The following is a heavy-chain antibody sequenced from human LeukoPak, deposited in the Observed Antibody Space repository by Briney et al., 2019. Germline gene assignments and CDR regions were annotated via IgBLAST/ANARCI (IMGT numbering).Heavy chain of an antibody. J-gene: IGHJ4*02. CDR2: IATGGNTI. CDR3: ARDQWLDF. CDR1: GFTFSGYI. Sequence: GGSLRLSCAASGFTFSGYIVNWVRQAPGKGPEWVSFIATGGNTIYYADSVKGRFTVSRDNAKNSLYLQMNSLRAEDTAVYYCARDQWLDFWGQGTLVSVSS. V-gene: IGHV3-48*01. D-gene: IGHD6-19*01.